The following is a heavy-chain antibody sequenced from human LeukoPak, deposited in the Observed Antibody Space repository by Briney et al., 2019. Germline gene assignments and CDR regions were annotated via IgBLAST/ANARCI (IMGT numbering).Heavy chain of an antibody. V-gene: IGHV3-21*01. Sequence: GGSLRLSCAASGFTFSSYSMNWVRQAPGKGLEWVSSISSSSSYIYYADSVKGRFTISRDNAKNSLYLQMNSLRAEDTAAYYCARDERDNSGNDYWGQGTLVTVSS. CDR3: ARDERDNSGNDY. D-gene: IGHD6-25*01. J-gene: IGHJ4*02. CDR1: GFTFSSYS. CDR2: ISSSSSYI.